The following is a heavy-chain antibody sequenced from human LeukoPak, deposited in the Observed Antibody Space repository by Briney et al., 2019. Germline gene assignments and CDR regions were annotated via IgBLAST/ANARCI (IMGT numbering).Heavy chain of an antibody. CDR3: ARPDYDFWSGYIIDY. D-gene: IGHD3-3*01. CDR2: ISGSGGST. J-gene: IGHJ4*02. V-gene: IGHV3-23*01. CDR1: GFTFSSYA. Sequence: PGGSLRLSCAASGFTFSSYAMSWVRQAPGKGLEWVSAISGSGGSTYYADSVKGRFTISRDNSKNTLYLQMNSLRAEDTAVYYCARPDYDFWSGYIIDYWGQGTLVTVSS.